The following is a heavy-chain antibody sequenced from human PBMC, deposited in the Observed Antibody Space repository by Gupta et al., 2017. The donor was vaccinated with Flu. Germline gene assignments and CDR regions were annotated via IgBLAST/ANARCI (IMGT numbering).Heavy chain of an antibody. D-gene: IGHD1-14*01. Sequence: RSLRLSCAASGFTFSSYGMHWVRQAPGKGLEWVAVISYDGSNKYYADSVKGRFTISRDNSKNTLYLQMNSLRAEDTAVYYCAKSGRGSYYYYMDVWGKGTTVTVSS. CDR2: ISYDGSNK. J-gene: IGHJ6*03. CDR3: AKSGRGSYYYYMDV. CDR1: GFTFSSYG. V-gene: IGHV3-30*18.